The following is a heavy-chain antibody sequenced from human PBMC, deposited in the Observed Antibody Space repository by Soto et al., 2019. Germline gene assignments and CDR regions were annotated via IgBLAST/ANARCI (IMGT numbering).Heavy chain of an antibody. CDR1: GLNLSHPW. Sequence: GGSLRLSCAAAGLNLSHPWMTWVRQAAGKGLEWVGRIKSKTDGGTADYAAPVKGRFTISRDDSKSTVSLQMNSLKTEDTAVYYCTTGIYYDIFTGYQTVASWGQGTLVTVSS. J-gene: IGHJ4*02. V-gene: IGHV3-15*01. D-gene: IGHD3-9*01. CDR3: TTGIYYDIFTGYQTVAS. CDR2: IKSKTDGGTA.